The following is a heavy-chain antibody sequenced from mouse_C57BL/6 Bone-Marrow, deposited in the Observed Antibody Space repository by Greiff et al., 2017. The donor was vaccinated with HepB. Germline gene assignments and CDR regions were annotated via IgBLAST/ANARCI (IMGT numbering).Heavy chain of an antibody. CDR3: AKVDSVVVHH. V-gene: IGHV1-54*01. CDR2: INPGSGGT. D-gene: IGHD1-1*02. Sequence: VQLVESGAELVRPGTSVRVSCKASGYAFTNYLIEWVKQRPGQGLEWIGVINPGSGGTKYNEKFKGKATLTADKSSSTAYMQSSSLTSEDSAVYFCAKVDSVVVHHSGQRTSATVSS. CDR1: GYAFTNYL. J-gene: IGHJ4*01.